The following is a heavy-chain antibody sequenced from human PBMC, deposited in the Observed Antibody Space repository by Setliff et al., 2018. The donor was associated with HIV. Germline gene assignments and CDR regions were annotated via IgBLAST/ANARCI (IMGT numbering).Heavy chain of an antibody. CDR1: GGSINYYY. Sequence: SETLSLTCTVSGGSINYYYWNWIRQSPGMRLEWIGHISTSGTTNYNPSLKSRVTISADTSKSQFSLKLTSVTAADTAAYFCARVSTDYVWGSFLSSGPYYFDFWGQGALVTVSS. CDR2: ISTSGTT. J-gene: IGHJ4*02. V-gene: IGHV4-4*08. CDR3: ARVSTDYVWGSFLSSGPYYFDF. D-gene: IGHD3-16*01.